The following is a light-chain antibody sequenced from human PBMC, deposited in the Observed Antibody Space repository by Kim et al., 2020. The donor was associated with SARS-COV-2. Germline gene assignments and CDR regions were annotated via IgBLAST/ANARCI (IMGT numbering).Light chain of an antibody. CDR1: RANIGNNF. CDR3: ASWDDTLNSQL. Sequence: QTVTISCSGGRANIGNNFVFWYRQLPGAAPRLLMYRHDHRPSGVRDRISGSKSGTSASLAISDLRSEDEADYFCASWDDTLNSQLFDGGTKVTVL. V-gene: IGLV1-47*01. CDR2: RHD. J-gene: IGLJ3*02.